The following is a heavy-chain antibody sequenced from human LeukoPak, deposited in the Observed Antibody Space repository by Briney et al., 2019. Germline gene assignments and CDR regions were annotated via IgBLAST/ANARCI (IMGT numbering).Heavy chain of an antibody. CDR3: ARGIGSSGYRDPNPLDY. V-gene: IGHV3-30*03. D-gene: IGHD3-22*01. CDR1: GFTFSSYG. J-gene: IGHJ4*02. Sequence: GGSLRLSCAASGFTFSSYGMHWVRQAPGKGLEWVAVISYDGNNKYYADSVKGRFTTSRDNSKNTLYLQMNSLRVEDTAVYYCARGIGSSGYRDPNPLDYWGQGTLVTVSS. CDR2: ISYDGNNK.